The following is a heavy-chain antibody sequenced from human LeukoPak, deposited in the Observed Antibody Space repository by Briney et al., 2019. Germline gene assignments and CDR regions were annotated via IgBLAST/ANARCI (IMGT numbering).Heavy chain of an antibody. CDR2: IRSGAGT. D-gene: IGHD2/OR15-2a*01. CDR3: ATSIPG. Sequence: GGSLRLSCAASGFTFSSYAMSWVRQAPGKGLEWVSGIRSGAGTYYADSVRGRFTISRDNSKNTLYLQMNSLRAEDTAVYYCATSIPGGGQGTLVTVSS. J-gene: IGHJ4*02. V-gene: IGHV3-23*01. CDR1: GFTFSSYA.